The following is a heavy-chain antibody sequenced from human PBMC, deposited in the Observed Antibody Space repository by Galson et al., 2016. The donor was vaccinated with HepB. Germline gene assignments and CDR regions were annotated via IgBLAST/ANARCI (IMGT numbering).Heavy chain of an antibody. V-gene: IGHV4-39*01. CDR3: VRQQRDGLGNF. CDR2: IYYTGTT. CDR1: GGSISSSSYY. J-gene: IGHJ3*01. D-gene: IGHD5-24*01. Sequence: ETLSLTCIVSGGSISSSSYYWGWIRRPPGKGLEWIGSIYYTGTTYYSPSLQGRVTISVDTSRDEFSVNLSSVTATDTAVYYCVRQQRDGLGNFWGLGTMVIVPS.